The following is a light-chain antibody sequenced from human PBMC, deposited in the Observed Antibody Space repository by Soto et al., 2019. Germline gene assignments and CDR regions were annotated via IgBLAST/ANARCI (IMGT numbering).Light chain of an antibody. CDR1: SSDVGGYNY. J-gene: IGLJ1*01. CDR2: DVS. V-gene: IGLV2-14*03. CDR3: SSYTRSATHV. Sequence: QSALTQPASVSGSPGQSSTISCTGTSSDVGGYNYVSWYQHHPGKAPKLMTYDVSNRPSGVSNRFSGSKSGNTASLTISGLQAEDEADYYCSSYTRSATHVFGTGTKVTVL.